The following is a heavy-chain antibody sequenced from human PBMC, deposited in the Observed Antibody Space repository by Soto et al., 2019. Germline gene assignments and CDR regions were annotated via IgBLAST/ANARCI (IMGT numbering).Heavy chain of an antibody. Sequence: PGGCLILSCSASGFTFSNYSMSWVSPDPGKWLEWVSSITGSGDYTYYADSVKGRFTISRDNSKNTLYLQMNSLRAEDTAVYYCAKARYYDSTGYLYYFDYCGQGTLV. J-gene: IGHJ4*01. CDR1: GFTFSNYS. V-gene: IGHV3-23*01. D-gene: IGHD3-22*01. CDR3: AKARYYDSTGYLYYFDY. CDR2: ITGSGDYT.